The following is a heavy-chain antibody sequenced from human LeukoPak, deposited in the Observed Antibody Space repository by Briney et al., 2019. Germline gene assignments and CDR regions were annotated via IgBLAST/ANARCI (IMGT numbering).Heavy chain of an antibody. CDR3: AKDANKRTLGYSYGYGLLGGVFDY. D-gene: IGHD5-18*01. Sequence: PGGSLRLSCAASGFTFSSYAMSWVRQAPGKGLEWVSAISGSGGSTYYADSVKGRFTISRDNSKNTLYLQMNSLRAEDTAVYYCAKDANKRTLGYSYGYGLLGGVFDYWGQGTLVTVSS. V-gene: IGHV3-23*01. J-gene: IGHJ4*02. CDR2: ISGSGGST. CDR1: GFTFSSYA.